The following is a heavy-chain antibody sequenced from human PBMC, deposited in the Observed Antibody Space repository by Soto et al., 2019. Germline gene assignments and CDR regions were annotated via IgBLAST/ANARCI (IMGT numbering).Heavy chain of an antibody. CDR1: GFTFSNAW. Sequence: EVQLVESGGGLVKPGGSLRLSCAASGFTFSNAWMSWVRQAPGKGLEWVGRIKSKTDGGTTDYAAPVKGRFTISRDDSKNTLYLQMNSLKTEDTAVYYCTTTWYYGSGSYYYRSYYYYMDVWGKGTTVTVSS. CDR3: TTTWYYGSGSYYYRSYYYYMDV. CDR2: IKSKTDGGTT. V-gene: IGHV3-15*01. D-gene: IGHD3-10*01. J-gene: IGHJ6*03.